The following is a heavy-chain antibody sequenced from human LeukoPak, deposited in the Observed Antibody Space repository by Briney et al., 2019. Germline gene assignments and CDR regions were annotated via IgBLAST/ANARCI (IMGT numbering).Heavy chain of an antibody. V-gene: IGHV1-2*02. CDR3: ASSAGGYSYGFPFDF. D-gene: IGHD5-18*01. CDR2: INPNRGGT. J-gene: IGHJ4*02. CDR1: GYTFTGYY. Sequence: ASVNVSCKASGYTFTGYYMHWVRQAPGQGLEWMGWINPNRGGTDYAQKFQGRITMTRDTSISTAYMELSRLRSDDTAVYHCASSAGGYSYGFPFDFWGQGTLVTVSS.